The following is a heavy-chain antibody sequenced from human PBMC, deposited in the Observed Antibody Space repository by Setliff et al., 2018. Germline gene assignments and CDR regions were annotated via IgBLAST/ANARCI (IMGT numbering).Heavy chain of an antibody. CDR3: ARSFSRSGKFLLDY. D-gene: IGHD1-26*01. CDR2: IIHSGST. J-gene: IGHJ4*02. Sequence: KPSETLSLTCAVYGGSFSGYYWSWIRQPPGKRLEWIGEIIHSGSTNYNPSLKGRVTISMDTSKNQFSLKVPSVTAADTAVYYCARSFSRSGKFLLDYWGQGALVTSPQ. V-gene: IGHV4-34*12. CDR1: GGSFSGYY.